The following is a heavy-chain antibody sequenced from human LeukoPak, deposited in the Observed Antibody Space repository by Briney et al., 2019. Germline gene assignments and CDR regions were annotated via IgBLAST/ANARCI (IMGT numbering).Heavy chain of an antibody. J-gene: IGHJ3*02. D-gene: IGHD6-13*01. V-gene: IGHV3-21*01. CDR2: ITGSSSYM. CDR1: GFTFSDYS. CDR3: ARGGYSSSWLYAFDI. Sequence: GGSLRLSCAASGFTFSDYSMNWVRQAPGKGLEWVSSITGSSSYMYYADSVKGRFTISRDNAKNSLYLQMNSLRAEDTALYYCARGGYSSSWLYAFDIWGQGTMVTVSS.